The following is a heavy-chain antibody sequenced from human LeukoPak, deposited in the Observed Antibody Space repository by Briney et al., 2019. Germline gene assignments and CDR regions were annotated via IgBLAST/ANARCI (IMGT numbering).Heavy chain of an antibody. V-gene: IGHV3-66*03. D-gene: IGHD3-10*01. CDR2: IYSSGST. CDR3: ARDGFGSRFDY. Sequence: GGSLRLSCAASGFTVSSNYMSWVRQAPGKGLEWVSVIYSSGSTYYADSVKGRFTISRDNSKNKVYLQMNSLRTEDTAVYYCARDGFGSRFDYWGQGTLVTVSS. CDR1: GFTVSSNY. J-gene: IGHJ4*02.